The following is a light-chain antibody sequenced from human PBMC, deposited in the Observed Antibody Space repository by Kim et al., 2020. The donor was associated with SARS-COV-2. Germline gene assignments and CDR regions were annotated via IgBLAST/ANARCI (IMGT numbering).Light chain of an antibody. CDR1: KLGDKY. V-gene: IGLV3-1*01. CDR3: QAWDSSTEV. CDR2: QDS. Sequence: SYELTQPPSVSVSPGQTASITCSGDKLGDKYACWYQQKPGQSPVLVIYQDSKRPSGIPERFSGSNSGNTATLTISGTQAMDEADYYRQAWDSSTEVLGTG. J-gene: IGLJ1*01.